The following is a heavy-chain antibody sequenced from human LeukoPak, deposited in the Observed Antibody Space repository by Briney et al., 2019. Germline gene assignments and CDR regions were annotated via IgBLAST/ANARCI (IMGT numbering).Heavy chain of an antibody. CDR3: ASSYYDFWSGYSLSYYFDY. D-gene: IGHD3-3*01. J-gene: IGHJ4*02. CDR2: VSSSGSTI. V-gene: IGHV3-48*03. Sequence: GGSLRLSCAASGFTFSSYEMNWVRQAPGKGLEWVSYVSSSGSTIYYADSVKGRFTISRDNAKNSLYLQMNGLRAEDTAVYYCASSYYDFWSGYSLSYYFDYWGQGTLVTVSS. CDR1: GFTFSSYE.